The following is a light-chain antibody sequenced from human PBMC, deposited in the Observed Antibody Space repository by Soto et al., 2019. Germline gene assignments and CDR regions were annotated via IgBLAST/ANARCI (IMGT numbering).Light chain of an antibody. CDR3: PQSYSTPIT. V-gene: IGKV3-15*01. Sequence: EIVLTQSPATLSVSPGERATLSCRASQSISSYLAWYQQKPGQAPRLLIYAASSRPTGVPSRFSGSGSGTDFTLTISSLQPEDFATYYCPQSYSTPITFGQGTRLEIK. CDR2: AAS. CDR1: QSISSY. J-gene: IGKJ5*01.